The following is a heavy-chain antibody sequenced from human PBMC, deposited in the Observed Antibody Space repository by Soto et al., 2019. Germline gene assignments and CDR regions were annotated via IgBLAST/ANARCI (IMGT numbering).Heavy chain of an antibody. V-gene: IGHV1-8*01. D-gene: IGHD1-1*01. CDR1: GYTFTSYD. Sequence: QVQLVQSGAEVKKPGASVKVSCKASGYTFTSYDINWVRQATGQGLEWMGWMNPNSGNTGYAQKFRGRVTMTRNTSISPAYMELSSLRSAGTAVYYCARERTGTTSMDVWGQGTTVTVSS. J-gene: IGHJ6*02. CDR2: MNPNSGNT. CDR3: ARERTGTTSMDV.